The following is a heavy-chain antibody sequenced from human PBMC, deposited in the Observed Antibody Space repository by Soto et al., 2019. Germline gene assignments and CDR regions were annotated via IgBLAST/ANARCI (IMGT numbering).Heavy chain of an antibody. CDR3: AKTASMTIRDGFDP. Sequence: EVQVLESGGGLVQPGGSLRLSCAASGFTFSSYAMSWVRQAPGQGLEWVSAISGSGSNPYYADSVKGRFTISRDNSKNTLYQQMNSLRAEDTALYYCAKTASMTIRDGFDPWGQGTLVTVSS. CDR1: GFTFSSYA. V-gene: IGHV3-23*01. CDR2: ISGSGSNP. D-gene: IGHD4-17*01. J-gene: IGHJ5*02.